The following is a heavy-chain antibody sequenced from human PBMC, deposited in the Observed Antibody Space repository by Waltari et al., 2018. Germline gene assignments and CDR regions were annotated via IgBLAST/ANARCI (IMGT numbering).Heavy chain of an antibody. D-gene: IGHD4-4*01. CDR3: ARDPHYSNFDY. Sequence: EVHLVESGGGLVQPGGSLRLSCAASGFTFSTYWMTWVRQAPGKGLEGLANIKDDGSEKNYVDSGKGRFTISRDNAKNSLYLQMNSLRAEDTAVYYCARDPHYSNFDYWGQGTLVTVSS. J-gene: IGHJ4*02. CDR1: GFTFSTYW. CDR2: IKDDGSEK. V-gene: IGHV3-7*01.